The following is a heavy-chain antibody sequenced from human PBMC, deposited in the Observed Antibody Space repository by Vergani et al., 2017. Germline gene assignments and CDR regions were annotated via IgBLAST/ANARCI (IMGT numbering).Heavy chain of an antibody. CDR3: AHRRVVAGTERYFDY. V-gene: IGHV2-5*01. D-gene: IGHD6-19*01. J-gene: IGHJ4*02. Sequence: QITLRESGPTLVKPTQTLTLTCTFSGFSLTTGGEGVGWIRQPPGRALEWLAFVYWNDDERYSPSLKSRVTITKDTSKNEVILTMATMDPVDTATYYCAHRRVVAGTERYFDYWGQGTLVTVSS. CDR1: GFSLTTGGEG. CDR2: VYWNDDE.